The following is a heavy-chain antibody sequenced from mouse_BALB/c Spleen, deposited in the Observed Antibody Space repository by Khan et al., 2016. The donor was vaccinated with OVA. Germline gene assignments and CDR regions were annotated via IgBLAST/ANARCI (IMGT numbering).Heavy chain of an antibody. CDR1: RYSITIGYG. Sequence: VQLKESVPGLVKPFQSLSLTSTVTRYSITIGYGWNWIRQFPGNKLEWMGSIIYSGSTHNIPSLTSRISITRDTSKNKFLLQLNSVNNEETATYYCARTARIKYWGQGTTLTVSS. V-gene: IGHV3-1*02. J-gene: IGHJ2*01. D-gene: IGHD1-2*01. CDR2: IIYSGST. CDR3: ARTARIKY.